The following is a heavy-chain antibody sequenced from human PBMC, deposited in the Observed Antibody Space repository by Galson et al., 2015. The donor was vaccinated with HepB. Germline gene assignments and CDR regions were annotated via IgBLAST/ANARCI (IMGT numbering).Heavy chain of an antibody. CDR3: ARDKGGVVTGGGNFDY. D-gene: IGHD4-23*01. CDR2: IIPILGIA. CDR1: GGTFSSYT. J-gene: IGHJ4*02. V-gene: IGHV1-69*04. Sequence: SVKVSCKASGGTFSSYTISWVRQAPGQGLEWMGRIIPILGIANYAQKFQGRVTITADKSTSTAYMELSSLRSEDTAVYYCARDKGGVVTGGGNFDYWGQGTLVTVSS.